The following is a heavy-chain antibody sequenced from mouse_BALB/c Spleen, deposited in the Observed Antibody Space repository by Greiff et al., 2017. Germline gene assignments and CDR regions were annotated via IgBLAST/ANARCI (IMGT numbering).Heavy chain of an antibody. CDR2: IDPANGNT. D-gene: IGHD2-10*02. J-gene: IGHJ2*01. CDR1: GFNIKDTY. CDR3: ARERYGNSFDY. V-gene: IGHV14-3*02. Sequence: VQLKESGAELVKPGASVKLSCTASGFNIKDTYMHWVKQRPEQGLEWIGRIDPANGNTKYDPKFQGKATITADTSSNTAYLQLSSLTSEDTAVYYCARERYGNSFDYWGQGTTLTVSS.